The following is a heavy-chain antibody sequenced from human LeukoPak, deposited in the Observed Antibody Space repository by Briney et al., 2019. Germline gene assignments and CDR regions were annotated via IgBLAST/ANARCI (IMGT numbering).Heavy chain of an antibody. J-gene: IGHJ4*02. Sequence: PSETLSLTCAVYGGSFSGYYWSWIRQPPGKGLEWIGEINHSGSTNYNPSLKSRVTISVDTSKNQFSLKLSSVTAADTAVYYCARGGLGPAGGTGYSSGWYQGDFDYWGQGTLVTVSS. V-gene: IGHV4-34*01. D-gene: IGHD6-19*01. CDR1: GGSFSGYY. CDR2: INHSGST. CDR3: ARGGLGPAGGTGYSSGWYQGDFDY.